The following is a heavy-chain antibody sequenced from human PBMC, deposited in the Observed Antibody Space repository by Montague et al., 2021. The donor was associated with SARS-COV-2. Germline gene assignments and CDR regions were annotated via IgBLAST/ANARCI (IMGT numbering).Heavy chain of an antibody. D-gene: IGHD5/OR15-5a*01. J-gene: IGHJ4*02. V-gene: IGHV4-4*02. Sequence: SETLSLTCAVSGDSINNNNWWSGFRQSPGKGLVWIGEIYQTGATNYNPSPKSRVTMSLDKSHNRLSSILTSVTAADTAVYYCSSLILVTSGRLSVSQYLDYWGRGTPVTVSS. CDR3: SSLILVTSGRLSVSQYLDY. CDR1: GDSINNNNW. CDR2: IYQTGAT.